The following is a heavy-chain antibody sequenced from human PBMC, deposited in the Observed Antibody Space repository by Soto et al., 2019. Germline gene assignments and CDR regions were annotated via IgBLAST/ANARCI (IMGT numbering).Heavy chain of an antibody. J-gene: IGHJ5*02. V-gene: IGHV1-69*02. Sequence: QVQLVQSGAEVKKPGSSVKVSCKASGGTFSSYTISWVRQAPGQGLEWMGRIIPILGLANYAQKFQGRVTITAEKSTSTAYMELSSLRSEDTAVYYCARGGEYSSSWINWFDPWGQGTLVTVSS. CDR3: ARGGEYSSSWINWFDP. CDR1: GGTFSSYT. CDR2: IIPILGLA. D-gene: IGHD6-13*01.